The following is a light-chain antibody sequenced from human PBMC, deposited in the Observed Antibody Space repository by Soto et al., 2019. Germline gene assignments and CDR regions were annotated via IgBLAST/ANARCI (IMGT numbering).Light chain of an antibody. CDR2: EVN. J-gene: IGLJ2*01. CDR3: SSYTTDNTRV. CDR1: SSDVGGYHY. Sequence: QSVLTQPASVSGSPGQSITIFCTGTSSDVGGYHYVSWYQQYPGKAPKLMIYEVNNRPSGVSNRFSGSKSGNTASLTISGLQADDEADYYCSSYTTDNTRVFGGGTKLTVL. V-gene: IGLV2-14*01.